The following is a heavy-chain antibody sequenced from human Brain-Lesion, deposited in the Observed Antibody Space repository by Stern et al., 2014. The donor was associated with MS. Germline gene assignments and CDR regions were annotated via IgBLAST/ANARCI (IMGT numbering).Heavy chain of an antibody. CDR2: YPYSGGT. CDR1: GDSMNSGGFY. D-gene: IGHD1-7*01. Sequence: QVQLQESGPGLVKPSATLSLTCTVSGDSMNSGGFYWSWIPQHPGKGLDGIGDYPYSGGTDYNPSLKSRVTISVDTAKNQFSLKLNSVTAADTAVYYCAREGNYHAGNWFGPWGQGTLVSVSS. V-gene: IGHV4-31*03. CDR3: AREGNYHAGNWFGP. J-gene: IGHJ5*02.